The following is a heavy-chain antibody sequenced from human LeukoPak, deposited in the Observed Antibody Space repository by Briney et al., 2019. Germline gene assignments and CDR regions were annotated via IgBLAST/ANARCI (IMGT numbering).Heavy chain of an antibody. J-gene: IGHJ5*02. D-gene: IGHD3-10*01. CDR3: ARGPSTRFGELLAEGFDP. Sequence: GASVKVSCKASGYTFTSYDINWVRQATGQGLEWMGWMNPNSGNTGYAQKFQGRVTMTRNTSISTAYMELSSLRSEDTAVYYCARGPSTRFGELLAEGFDPWGQGTLVTVSS. CDR2: MNPNSGNT. CDR1: GYTFTSYD. V-gene: IGHV1-8*02.